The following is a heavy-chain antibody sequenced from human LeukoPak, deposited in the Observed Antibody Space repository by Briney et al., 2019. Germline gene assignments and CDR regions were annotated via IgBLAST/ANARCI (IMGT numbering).Heavy chain of an antibody. CDR3: ARRALGYDFWSGYRTSREKYYYYYMDV. J-gene: IGHJ6*03. Sequence: SQTLSLTCAVSGGSISSGGYSWSWIRQPPGKGLEWIGYIYHSGSTYYNPSLKSRVTISVDTSKNQFSLKLSSVTAADTAVYYCARRALGYDFWSGYRTSREKYYYYYMDVWGKGTTVTVSS. D-gene: IGHD3-3*01. CDR2: IYHSGST. V-gene: IGHV4-30-2*01. CDR1: GGSISSGGYS.